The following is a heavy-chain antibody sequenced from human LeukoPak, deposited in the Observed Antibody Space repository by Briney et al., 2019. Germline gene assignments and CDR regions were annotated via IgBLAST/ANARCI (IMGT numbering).Heavy chain of an antibody. CDR1: GYSFTSYW. CDR2: IYPGDSDT. J-gene: IGHJ4*02. D-gene: IGHD6-6*01. Sequence: PGESLKISCKGSGYSFTSYWIGWVRQLPGKGLEWMGIIYPGDSDTRYSPSFQGQVTISADKSISTAYLQWSSLKASDTAMYYCARLRIEYSSSCAHYYFDYWGQGTLVTVSS. V-gene: IGHV5-51*01. CDR3: ARLRIEYSSSCAHYYFDY.